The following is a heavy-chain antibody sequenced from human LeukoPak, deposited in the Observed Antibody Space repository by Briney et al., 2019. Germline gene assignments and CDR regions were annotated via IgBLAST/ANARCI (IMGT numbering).Heavy chain of an antibody. Sequence: PSETLSLTCAVYGVSFSGYYWSWIRQPPGKGLEWIGEINHSVSTNYNPSLKSRVTISVDTSKNQFSLKLSSVTAADTAVYYCARTRRSGYYGYHVHYYYGMDVWGQGTTVTVSS. CDR2: INHSVST. V-gene: IGHV4-34*01. CDR1: GVSFSGYY. J-gene: IGHJ6*02. CDR3: ARTRRSGYYGYHVHYYYGMDV. D-gene: IGHD3-3*01.